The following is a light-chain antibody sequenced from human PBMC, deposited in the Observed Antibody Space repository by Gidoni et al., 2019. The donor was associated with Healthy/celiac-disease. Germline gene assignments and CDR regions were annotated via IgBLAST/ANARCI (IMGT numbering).Light chain of an antibody. CDR1: QSISSY. J-gene: IGKJ1*01. CDR2: AAS. CDR3: QQSYSTPT. V-gene: IGKV1-39*01. Sequence: DIQRTQSPSSLSASVGDRVTITCRESQSISSYLNWYQKKPGKAPKLLIYAASSVQSGVPSSFSGSGSRTDFTLTSSSLQPEDFATYYCQQSYSTPTFGHGTKVEIK.